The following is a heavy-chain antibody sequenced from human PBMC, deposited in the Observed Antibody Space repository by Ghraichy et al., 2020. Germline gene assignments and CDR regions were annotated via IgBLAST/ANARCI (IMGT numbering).Heavy chain of an antibody. CDR1: GYTFTGYD. CDR2: INPNTGDT. D-gene: IGHD3-16*01. CDR3: ATNQMGLYTGLDY. V-gene: IGHV1-2*02. J-gene: IGHJ4*02. Sequence: ASVKVSCKTSGYTFTGYDLHWVRQAPGQGLEWMGKINPNTGDTNYAQNFQGRVTLTRDTSIATAYMELSSLGSDDTALYYCATNQMGLYTGLDYWGQGTPVIVSS.